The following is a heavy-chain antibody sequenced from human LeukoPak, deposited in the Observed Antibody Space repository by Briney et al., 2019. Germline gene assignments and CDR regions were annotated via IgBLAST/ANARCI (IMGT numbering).Heavy chain of an antibody. J-gene: IGHJ3*02. CDR2: ISAYNGNT. Sequence: GASVKVSCKASGYTFTSYGISWVRQAPGQGLEWMGWISAYNGNTNYAQKFQGRVTITADESTSTAYMELSSLRSEDTAVYYCARGGNTHYYDSNYAFDIWGQGTMVTVSS. D-gene: IGHD3-22*01. CDR3: ARGGNTHYYDSNYAFDI. V-gene: IGHV1-18*01. CDR1: GYTFTSYG.